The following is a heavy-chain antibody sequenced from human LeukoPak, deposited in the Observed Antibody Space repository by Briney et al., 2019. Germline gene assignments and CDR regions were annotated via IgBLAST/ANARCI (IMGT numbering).Heavy chain of an antibody. CDR1: GYTLTELS. J-gene: IGHJ4*02. CDR3: AIPGGSSRDFDY. V-gene: IGHV1-24*01. Sequence: ASVKVSCKVSGYTLTELSMHWVRQAPGEGLEWMGGFDPEDGETIYAQKFQGRVTMTEDTSTDTAYMELSSLRSEDTAVYYCAIPGGSSRDFDYWGQGTLVTVSS. CDR2: FDPEDGET. D-gene: IGHD6-13*01.